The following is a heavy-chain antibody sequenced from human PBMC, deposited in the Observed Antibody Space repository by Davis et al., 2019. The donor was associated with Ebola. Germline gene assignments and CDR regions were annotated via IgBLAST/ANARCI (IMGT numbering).Heavy chain of an antibody. J-gene: IGHJ4*02. CDR2: ISSSSSYI. V-gene: IGHV3-21*04. CDR3: ASTRDLAYFDS. Sequence: PGGSLRLSCAASGLTFSSYSLNWVRQSPGKGLEWVSSISSSSSYIYYADSVKGRFTISRDNSKNTLYLRMNSLRAEDTAVYYCASTRDLAYFDSWGQGSLVTVSS. D-gene: IGHD2-15*01. CDR1: GLTFSSYS.